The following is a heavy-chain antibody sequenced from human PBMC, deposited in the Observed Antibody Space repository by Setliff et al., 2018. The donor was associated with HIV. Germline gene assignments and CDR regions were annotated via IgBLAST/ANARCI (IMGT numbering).Heavy chain of an antibody. V-gene: IGHV1-69*13. D-gene: IGHD2-15*01. Sequence: ASVKVSCKASGDTFNSHAISWVRQAPGQGLEWMGGIIPIFGTPNYAQKFKGRPTITADESTSTVYMELSSLRSEGTAVYYCARDSRDIVVVIAPEPEPYYYYGMDVWG. CDR2: IIPIFGTP. CDR3: ARDSRDIVVVIAPEPEPYYYYGMDV. J-gene: IGHJ6*01. CDR1: GDTFNSHA.